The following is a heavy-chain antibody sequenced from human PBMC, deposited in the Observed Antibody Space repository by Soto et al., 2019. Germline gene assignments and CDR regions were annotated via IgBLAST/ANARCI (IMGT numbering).Heavy chain of an antibody. D-gene: IGHD6-13*01. Sequence: QVQLQQWGAGLLKPSETLSLTCAVYGGSFSGYYWSWIRQPPGKGLEWIGEINHSGSTNYNPSLKSRVTISVDTFKNQFSLKLSSVTAADTAVYYCARVRGPLSGSWSDYWGQGTLVTVSS. J-gene: IGHJ4*02. V-gene: IGHV4-34*01. CDR2: INHSGST. CDR3: ARVRGPLSGSWSDY. CDR1: GGSFSGYY.